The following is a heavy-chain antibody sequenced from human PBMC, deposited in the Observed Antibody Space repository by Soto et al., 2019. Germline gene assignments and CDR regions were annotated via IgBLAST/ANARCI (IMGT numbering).Heavy chain of an antibody. CDR1: GYTFTSYD. D-gene: IGHD3-3*01. CDR3: ARGWERITIFGVVTMDDAFDI. V-gene: IGHV1-8*01. Sequence: GASVKVSCKASGYTFTSYDINWLRQSAGQGLEWMGWMNPNSGNTGYAQKFQGRVTMTRNTSISTAYMELSSLRSEDTAVYYCARGWERITIFGVVTMDDAFDIWGQGTMVTVSS. J-gene: IGHJ3*02. CDR2: MNPNSGNT.